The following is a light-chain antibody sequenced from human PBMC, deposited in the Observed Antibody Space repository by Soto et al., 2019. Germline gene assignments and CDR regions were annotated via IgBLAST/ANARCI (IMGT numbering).Light chain of an antibody. CDR3: QHYGRTPFT. Sequence: VMTQSPPTLSVSPGDRATLSCMAGQSGSSNFAWYRHKPSQAPTLRIYGASPRATDIGARYSGSGSGTGLNFTISRLDREDFALYYFQHYGRTPFTFGGGTKVYIK. CDR2: GAS. V-gene: IGKV3-15*01. J-gene: IGKJ4*01. CDR1: QSGSSN.